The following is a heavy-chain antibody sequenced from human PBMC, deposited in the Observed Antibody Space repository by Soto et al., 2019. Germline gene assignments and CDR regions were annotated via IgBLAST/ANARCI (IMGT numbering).Heavy chain of an antibody. V-gene: IGHV4-59*01. J-gene: IGHJ3*02. CDR3: ARDQAYYDSSGYPDAFDI. CDR2: IYYSGST. D-gene: IGHD3-22*01. CDR1: GYTISIYC. Sequence: PSESLTLTCPFSGYTISIYCGSWIRQPAGTGLEWIGYIYYSGSTNYNPSLKSRVTISVDTSKNQFSLKLSSVTAADTAVYYCARDQAYYDSSGYPDAFDIWGQGTMVPGSS.